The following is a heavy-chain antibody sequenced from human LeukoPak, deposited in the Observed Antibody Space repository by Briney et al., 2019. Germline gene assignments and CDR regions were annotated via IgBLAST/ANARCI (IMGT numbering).Heavy chain of an antibody. D-gene: IGHD2-15*01. Sequence: SETLSLTCAVYGGSFSGYYWSWIRQPPGKGLEWIGEINHSGSTNYNPSLKSRVTISVDTSKNQFSLKLSSVTAADTAVYYCARAHRRLTVVYYMDVWGKGTTVTVSS. V-gene: IGHV4-34*01. CDR1: GGSFSGYY. CDR2: INHSGST. CDR3: ARAHRRLTVVYYMDV. J-gene: IGHJ6*03.